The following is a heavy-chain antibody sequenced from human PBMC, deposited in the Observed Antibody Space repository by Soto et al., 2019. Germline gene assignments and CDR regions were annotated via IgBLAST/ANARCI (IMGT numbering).Heavy chain of an antibody. CDR2: INHTGGT. CDR3: ATRITVFGLLIPPFDP. V-gene: IGHV4-34*01. CDR1: GGSVNGYY. J-gene: IGHJ5*02. Sequence: PSETLSLTCAVYGGSVNGYYWNWIRQPPGKGLEWIGEINHTGGTLYNPSLKSRVTMSVDTSKNQFSLRLSSVTAADTAIYYCATRITVFGLLIPPFDPWGQGTQVTVSS. D-gene: IGHD3-3*01.